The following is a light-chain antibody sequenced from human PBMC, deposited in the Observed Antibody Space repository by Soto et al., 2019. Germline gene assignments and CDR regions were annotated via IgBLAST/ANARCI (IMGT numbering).Light chain of an antibody. CDR3: QHYGDSLWT. V-gene: IGKV3-20*01. Sequence: EIVFTQSPGTLSLSPGERATLSCRASQSVSSSYLAWYQQKPGQAPRLLIYGASSRATGIPDRFSGSGSGTDFTLTISRLEPEDFAVYYCQHYGDSLWTFGQGTKVDIK. J-gene: IGKJ1*01. CDR2: GAS. CDR1: QSVSSSY.